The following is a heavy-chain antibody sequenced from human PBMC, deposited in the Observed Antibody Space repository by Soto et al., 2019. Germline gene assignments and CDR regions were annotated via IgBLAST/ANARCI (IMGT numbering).Heavy chain of an antibody. J-gene: IGHJ4*02. CDR2: ISGTGGST. CDR3: AKNWDTTSSSSSH. D-gene: IGHD6-6*01. Sequence: GGSRRLSCAAPGFTFSTYAMSWVRQAPGKGLEWVSAISGTGGSTYYADSVKGRFTISRDNSKNTLYLQMNSLRAEDTAVYYCAKNWDTTSSSSSHWGQGTLVTRLL. V-gene: IGHV3-23*01. CDR1: GFTFSTYA.